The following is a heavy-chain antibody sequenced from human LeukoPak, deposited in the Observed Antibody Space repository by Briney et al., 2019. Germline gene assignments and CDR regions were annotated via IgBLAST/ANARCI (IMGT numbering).Heavy chain of an antibody. CDR2: INWNGGST. D-gene: IGHD3-3*01. J-gene: IGHJ5*02. V-gene: IGHV3-20*04. CDR1: GFTFDDYG. Sequence: PGGSLRLSCAASGFTFDDYGMNWVRQAPGKGLEWVSGINWNGGSTGYADSVKGRFTISSDNAKNSLYLQMNSLRAEDTALYYCARMPSYDFWSGYGKFDPWGQGTLVTVSS. CDR3: ARMPSYDFWSGYGKFDP.